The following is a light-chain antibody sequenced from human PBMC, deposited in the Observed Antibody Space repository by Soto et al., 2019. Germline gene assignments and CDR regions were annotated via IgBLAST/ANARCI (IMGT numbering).Light chain of an antibody. CDR2: EVS. Sequence: QSVLTQPASVSGSPGQSITISCTGTISDVGGYNYVSWYQQHPGKAPKIIIYEVSNRPSGVSNRFSGSKSGNTASLTISGLRAEDEADYYCSSYTSSNTLEVLFGGGTKVTVL. CDR1: ISDVGGYNY. CDR3: SSYTSSNTLEVL. J-gene: IGLJ2*01. V-gene: IGLV2-14*01.